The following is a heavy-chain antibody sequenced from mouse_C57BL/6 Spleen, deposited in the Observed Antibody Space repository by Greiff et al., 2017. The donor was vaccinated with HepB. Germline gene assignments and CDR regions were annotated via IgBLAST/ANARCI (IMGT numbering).Heavy chain of an antibody. V-gene: IGHV5-17*01. Sequence: EVHLVESGGGLVKPGGSLKLSCAASGFTFSDYGMHWVRQAPEKGLEWVAYISSGSSTIYYADTVKGRFTISRDNAKNTLFLQMTSLRSEDTAMYYCASSYYGSRRGYWYFDVWGTGTTVTVSS. CDR1: GFTFSDYG. CDR3: ASSYYGSRRGYWYFDV. D-gene: IGHD1-1*01. J-gene: IGHJ1*03. CDR2: ISSGSSTI.